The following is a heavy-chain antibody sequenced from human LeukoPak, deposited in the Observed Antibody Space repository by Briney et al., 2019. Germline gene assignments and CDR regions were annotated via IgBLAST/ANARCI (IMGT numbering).Heavy chain of an antibody. J-gene: IGHJ5*02. V-gene: IGHV3-9*01. CDR1: GFTFDDYA. Sequence: GGSLRLSCAASGFTFDDYAMHWVRQAPGKGLEWVSGISWNSGSIGYADSVKGRITLSRDNAKNSLYLQMNSLRAEDTALYYCAKVGHSSSWYFLGGWFDPWGQGTLVTVSS. D-gene: IGHD6-13*01. CDR3: AKVGHSSSWYFLGGWFDP. CDR2: ISWNSGSI.